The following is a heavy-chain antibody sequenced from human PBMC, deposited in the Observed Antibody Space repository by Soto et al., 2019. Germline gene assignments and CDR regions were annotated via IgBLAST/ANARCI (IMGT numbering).Heavy chain of an antibody. D-gene: IGHD1-1*01. Sequence: GGSLRLSCAASGFTFSSSAMNWVRQAPGKGLEWVSVISGSDGRTYYADSVKGRFTISRDNSKNTLYLDINSLRAEDTTVYYCAKSLDINWKNWFDPWGQGTLVTVSS. CDR3: AKSLDINWKNWFDP. CDR1: GFTFSSSA. CDR2: ISGSDGRT. V-gene: IGHV3-23*01. J-gene: IGHJ5*02.